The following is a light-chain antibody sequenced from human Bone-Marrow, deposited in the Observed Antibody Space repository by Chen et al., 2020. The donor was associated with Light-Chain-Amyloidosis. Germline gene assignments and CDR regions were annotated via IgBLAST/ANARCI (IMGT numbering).Light chain of an antibody. CDR2: DDS. V-gene: IGLV3-21*02. CDR1: NIGSTR. J-gene: IGLJ3*02. Sequence: SYVLTQPSSVSVAPGQTATIACGGNNIGSTRVHWYQQTPGQAPLLVVYDDSDRPSGIPARLSGANSGHAATLPIRRVAAGDEAVYYCQVWDRSSDRPVFGGGTKLTVL. CDR3: QVWDRSSDRPV.